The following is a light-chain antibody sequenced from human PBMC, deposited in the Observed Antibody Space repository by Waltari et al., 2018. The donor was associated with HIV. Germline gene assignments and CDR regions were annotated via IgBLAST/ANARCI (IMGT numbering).Light chain of an antibody. Sequence: QSALTQPASVSGSPGQSITISCTGTSSDIGGYNYVSWHQHHPGSGPKLIIFEVSNRPSGVPNRFSGSKSGNTASLIISGLLAEDDADYYCSSYTSGTTWVFGGGTKLTVL. J-gene: IGLJ3*02. CDR1: SSDIGGYNY. CDR3: SSYTSGTTWV. V-gene: IGLV2-14*01. CDR2: EVS.